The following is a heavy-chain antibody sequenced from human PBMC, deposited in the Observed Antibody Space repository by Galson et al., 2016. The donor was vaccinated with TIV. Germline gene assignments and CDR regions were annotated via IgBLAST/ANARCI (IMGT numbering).Heavy chain of an antibody. J-gene: IGHJ4*02. Sequence: SETLSLTCSLHGGSFTAYCLTWTRRPPGKGLEWVGEVHPSGSTSYNPSLRSRVTISVDSARTQFSLRLNSVTAADTAVYYCARGTDSAKMGAGAEDWGQGSLVTVSS. V-gene: IGHV4-34*01. CDR1: GGSFTAYC. CDR3: ARGTDSAKMGAGAED. CDR2: VHPSGST. D-gene: IGHD1-26*01.